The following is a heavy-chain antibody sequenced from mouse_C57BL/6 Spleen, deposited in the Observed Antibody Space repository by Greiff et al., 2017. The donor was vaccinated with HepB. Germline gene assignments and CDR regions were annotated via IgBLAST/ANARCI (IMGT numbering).Heavy chain of an antibody. Sequence: EVQRVESGPELVKPGASVKMSCKASGYTFTDYNMHWVKQSHGKSLEWIGYINPNNGGTSYNQKFKGKATLTVNKSSSTAYMELRSLTSEDSAVYYCARGYYYGSSYYWGQGTTLTVSS. CDR2: INPNNGGT. D-gene: IGHD1-1*01. CDR1: GYTFTDYN. J-gene: IGHJ2*01. V-gene: IGHV1-22*01. CDR3: ARGYYYGSSYY.